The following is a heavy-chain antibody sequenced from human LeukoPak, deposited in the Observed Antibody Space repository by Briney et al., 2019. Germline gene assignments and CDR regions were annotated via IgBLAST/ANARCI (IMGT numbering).Heavy chain of an antibody. J-gene: IGHJ5*02. CDR2: IYYSGST. CDR3: ARGVRLERRYYNWFDP. V-gene: IGHV4-61*01. CDR1: GGSVSSNIYY. D-gene: IGHD1-1*01. Sequence: PSETLSLTCTVSGGSVSSNIYYWNWIRQPPGKGLEWIGYIYYSGSTNYNPSLKSRVTISVDTSKNQFSLKLTSLTAADTAVYYCARGVRLERRYYNWFDPWGQGTLVTVSS.